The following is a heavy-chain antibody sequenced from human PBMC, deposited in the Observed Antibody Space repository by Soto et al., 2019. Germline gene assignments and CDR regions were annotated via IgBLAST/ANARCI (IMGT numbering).Heavy chain of an antibody. CDR1: GGSISSGDYY. D-gene: IGHD2-8*01. J-gene: IGHJ5*02. CDR2: IYYSGST. Sequence: QVQLQESGPGLVKPSQTLSLTCTVSGGSISSGDYYWSWIRQPPGKGLEWIGYIYYSGSTYYNPSFTSRVTIPVETATDQFSLKLSPVTAADTAVYYCASSGYCTNGVCYTLFAPWGQGTLVTVSS. CDR3: ASSGYCTNGVCYTLFAP. V-gene: IGHV4-30-4*01.